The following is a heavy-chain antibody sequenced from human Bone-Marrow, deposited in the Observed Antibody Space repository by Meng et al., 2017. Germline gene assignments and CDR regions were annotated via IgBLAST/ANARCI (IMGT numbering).Heavy chain of an antibody. Sequence: SETLSLTCTVSGGSISSGDYYWGWIRQPPGKGREWIGSIYYSGCTYYNPSLKSRVTISVDTSKNQFTLKLSSVTAADTAVYSCARVAAVAGMWFDPWGQGTLVTVSS. CDR1: GGSISSGDYY. CDR2: IYYSGCT. D-gene: IGHD6-19*01. CDR3: ARVAAVAGMWFDP. J-gene: IGHJ5*02. V-gene: IGHV4-39*06.